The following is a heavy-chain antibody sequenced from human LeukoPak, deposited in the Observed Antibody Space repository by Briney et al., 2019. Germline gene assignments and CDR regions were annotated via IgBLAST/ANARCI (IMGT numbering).Heavy chain of an antibody. CDR1: GYTFTGYY. D-gene: IGHD4-17*01. J-gene: IGHJ4*02. CDR3: ARDYGDFSYYFDY. V-gene: IGHV1-2*06. Sequence: ASVKVSCKASGYTFTGYYMHWVRQAPGQGPEWMGRINPNSGGTSYAQKFQGRVTMTRDTSISTAYMELSRLRSDDTAVYYCARDYGDFSYYFDYWGQGTLVTVSS. CDR2: INPNSGGT.